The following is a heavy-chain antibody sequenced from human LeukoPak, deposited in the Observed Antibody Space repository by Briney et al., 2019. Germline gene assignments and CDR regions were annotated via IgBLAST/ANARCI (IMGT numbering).Heavy chain of an antibody. V-gene: IGHV3-74*01. CDR3: ARDSGWYFDL. CDR2: ITGDGSST. D-gene: IGHD3-10*01. CDR1: GFTFSGYW. Sequence: GGSLRLSCAASGFTFSGYWMHWVRQVPGKGLVWVSRITGDGSSTTYADSVKGRFTISRDNAKNTVFLQMISLRAEDTAVYYCARDSGWYFDLWGRGTLVTVSS. J-gene: IGHJ2*01.